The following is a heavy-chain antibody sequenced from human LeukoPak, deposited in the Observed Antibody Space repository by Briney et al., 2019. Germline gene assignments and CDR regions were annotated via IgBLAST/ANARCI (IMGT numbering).Heavy chain of an antibody. D-gene: IGHD3-16*01. Sequence: GGSLRLSCAASGLTFNDYAMHWVRQAPGKGLEWVSLISGDGGSTYYADSVKGRFTISRDNSKNSLYLQMNSLRTEDTALYYCAKDRRDYVWGSYHDYWGQGTLVTVSS. CDR2: ISGDGGST. CDR1: GLTFNDYA. V-gene: IGHV3-43*02. J-gene: IGHJ4*02. CDR3: AKDRRDYVWGSYHDY.